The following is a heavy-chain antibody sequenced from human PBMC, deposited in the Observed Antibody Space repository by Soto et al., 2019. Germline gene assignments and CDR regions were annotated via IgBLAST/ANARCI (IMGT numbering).Heavy chain of an antibody. CDR3: AMALRPTGDHGYWYFDL. J-gene: IGHJ2*01. D-gene: IGHD1-1*01. CDR1: GVSLNTGGRF. Sequence: QVQLQESGPGLVKPSQTLSLTCTVSGVSLNTGGRFWSWVRQHPGNGLEWIGYIYYSGNTDYNPSLKSRLTISVHTSKNLFSLSLRSVTAANTAVYYCAMALRPTGDHGYWYFDLWGRGTLVTVSS. CDR2: IYYSGNT. V-gene: IGHV4-31*03.